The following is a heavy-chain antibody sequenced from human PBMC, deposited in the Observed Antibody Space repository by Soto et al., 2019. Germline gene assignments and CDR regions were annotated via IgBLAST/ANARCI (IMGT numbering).Heavy chain of an antibody. CDR2: IIPIIGTA. D-gene: IGHD3-10*01. CDR3: ARGLLWFGELLSAHYYYYGMDV. CDR1: GGTLSSSA. J-gene: IGHJ6*02. V-gene: IGHV1-69*13. Sequence: GASVKVSGKASGGTLSSSAITWVRQAPGQGLEWMGGIIPIIGTANYAQKFQGRVTITADESTSTGYMEMSSLRSEDTAVYYCARGLLWFGELLSAHYYYYGMDVWGQGTTVTVSS.